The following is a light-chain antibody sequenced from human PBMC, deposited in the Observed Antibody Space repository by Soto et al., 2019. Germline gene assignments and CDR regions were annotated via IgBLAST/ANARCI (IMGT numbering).Light chain of an antibody. CDR2: DVN. Sequence: QSALTQPPSASGSPGQSVTISCTGTSSDVGYYKYVSWYQQLPDKAPKVLIYDVNQRPSGVPDRFSGSKSGNTASLTISGLQPEDEADYDCTSYGGNNNFVFGSGTKLTVL. V-gene: IGLV2-8*01. CDR1: SSDVGYYKY. J-gene: IGLJ1*01. CDR3: TSYGGNNNFV.